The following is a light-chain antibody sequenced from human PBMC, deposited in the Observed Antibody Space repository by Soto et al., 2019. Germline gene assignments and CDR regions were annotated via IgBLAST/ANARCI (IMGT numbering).Light chain of an antibody. CDR2: LNSDGSH. J-gene: IGLJ3*02. CDR1: SGHSSYA. CDR3: QTWGTGIRV. V-gene: IGLV4-69*01. Sequence: QSVLTQSPSASASLGASVKLTCTLSSGHSSYAIAWHQQQPEKGPRYLMKLNSDGSHSKGDGIPDRFSGSSSGAERYLTISSLQSEEEPDYYCQTWGTGIRVFGGGTKLTVL.